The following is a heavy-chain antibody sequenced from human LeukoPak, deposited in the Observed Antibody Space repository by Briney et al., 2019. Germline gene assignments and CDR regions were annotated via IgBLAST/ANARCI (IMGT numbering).Heavy chain of an antibody. CDR2: IDPSDSYT. CDR3: ARHDGWLSHYWYFDL. D-gene: IGHD6-19*01. J-gene: IGHJ2*01. Sequence: GESLKISCKGSGYSFTSYWISWVRRMPGKGLEWMGRIDPSDSYTNYSPSFQGHVTISADKSISTAYLQWSSLKASDTAMYYCARHDGWLSHYWYFDLWGRGTLVTVSS. CDR1: GYSFTSYW. V-gene: IGHV5-10-1*01.